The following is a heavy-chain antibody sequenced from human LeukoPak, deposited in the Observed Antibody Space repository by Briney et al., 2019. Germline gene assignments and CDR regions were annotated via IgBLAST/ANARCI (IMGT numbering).Heavy chain of an antibody. J-gene: IGHJ5*02. CDR3: ARDGGWYSSSWSRSSWFDP. D-gene: IGHD6-13*01. CDR1: GGSISSYY. V-gene: IGHV4-59*01. Sequence: PSETLSLTCTVSGGSISSYYWSWIRQPPGKGLEWIGYIYYSGSTNYNPSLKSRVTISVDTSKNQFSLKLSSVTAADTAVYYCARDGGWYSSSWSRSSWFDPWGQGTLVTVSS. CDR2: IYYSGST.